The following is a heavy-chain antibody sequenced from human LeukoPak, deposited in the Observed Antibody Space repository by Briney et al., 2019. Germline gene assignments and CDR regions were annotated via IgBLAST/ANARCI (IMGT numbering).Heavy chain of an antibody. CDR1: GFTFTSSA. D-gene: IGHD3-9*01. CDR3: AVAEDYDILTGSASLGY. Sequence: SVKVSCKASGFTFTSSAMQWVRQARGQRLEWIGWIVVGSGNTNYAQKFQERVTITRDMSTSTAYMELSSLRSEDTAVYYCAVAEDYDILTGSASLGYWGQGTLVTVSS. J-gene: IGHJ4*02. CDR2: IVVGSGNT. V-gene: IGHV1-58*02.